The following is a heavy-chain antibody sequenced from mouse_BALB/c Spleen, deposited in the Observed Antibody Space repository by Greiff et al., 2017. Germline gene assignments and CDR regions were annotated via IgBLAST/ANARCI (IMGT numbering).Heavy chain of an antibody. Sequence: EVQLQQSGPGLVKPSQSLSLTCTVTGYSITSDYAWNWIRQFPGNKLEWMGYISYSGSTSYNPSLKSRISITRDTSKNQFFLQLNSVTTEDTATYYCARRSYYGSSYAWFAYWGQGTLVTVSA. CDR3: ARRSYYGSSYAWFAY. J-gene: IGHJ3*01. CDR1: GYSITSDYA. V-gene: IGHV3-2*02. D-gene: IGHD1-1*01. CDR2: ISYSGST.